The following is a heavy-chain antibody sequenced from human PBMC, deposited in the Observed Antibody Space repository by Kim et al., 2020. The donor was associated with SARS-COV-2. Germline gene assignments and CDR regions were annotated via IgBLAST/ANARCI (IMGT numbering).Heavy chain of an antibody. V-gene: IGHV1-24*01. CDR2: FDPEDGET. CDR1: GYTLTELS. CDR3: ATLDSSGYYKEYYFXY. D-gene: IGHD3-22*01. Sequence: ASVKVSCKVSGYTLTELSMHWVRQAPGKGLEWMGGFDPEDGETIYAQKFQGRVTMTEDTSTDTAYMELSSLRSEDTAVYYCATLDSSGYYKEYYFXYGGQGTLVXVSS. J-gene: IGHJ4*02.